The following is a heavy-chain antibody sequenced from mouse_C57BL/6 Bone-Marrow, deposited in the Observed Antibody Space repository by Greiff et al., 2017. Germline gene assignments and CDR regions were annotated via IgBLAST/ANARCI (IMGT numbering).Heavy chain of an antibody. Sequence: QVHVKQPGAELVKPGASVKLSCKASGYTFTSYWMKWVKQRPGQGLEWIGEIDPSDSYTNYNQKFKGKATLTVDTSSSTAYMQLSSLTSEDSAVYYCARETGTTYYYAMDYWGQGTSVTVSS. CDR3: ARETGTTYYYAMDY. J-gene: IGHJ4*01. CDR1: GYTFTSYW. V-gene: IGHV1-50*01. CDR2: IDPSDSYT. D-gene: IGHD4-1*01.